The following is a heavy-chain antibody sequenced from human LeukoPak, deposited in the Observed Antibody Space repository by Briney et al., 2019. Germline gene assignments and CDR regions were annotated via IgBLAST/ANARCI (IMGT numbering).Heavy chain of an antibody. V-gene: IGHV4-4*02. J-gene: IGHJ4*02. D-gene: IGHD3-22*01. CDR3: ARLKVVITSFSPFDY. CDR1: GGSISSSNW. Sequence: SGTLSLTCAVSGGSISSSNWWSWVRQPPGKGLEWIGEIYHSGSTDYNPSLKSRVTISVDTSKNQFSLKLSSVTAADTAVYYCARLKVVITSFSPFDYWGQGTLVTVSS. CDR2: IYHSGST.